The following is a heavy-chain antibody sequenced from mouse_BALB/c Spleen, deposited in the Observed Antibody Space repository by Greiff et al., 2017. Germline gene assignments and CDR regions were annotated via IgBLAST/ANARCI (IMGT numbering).Heavy chain of an antibody. D-gene: IGHD2-1*01. Sequence: VKLMESGAELVKPGASVKLSCKASGYTFTEYIIHWVKQRSGQGLEWIGWFYPGSGSIKYNEKFKDKATLTADKSSSTVYMELSRLTSEDSAVYFCARHDNYGNSFAYWGQGTLVTVSA. CDR1: GYTFTEYI. CDR3: ARHDNYGNSFAY. V-gene: IGHV1-62-2*01. J-gene: IGHJ3*01. CDR2: FYPGSGSI.